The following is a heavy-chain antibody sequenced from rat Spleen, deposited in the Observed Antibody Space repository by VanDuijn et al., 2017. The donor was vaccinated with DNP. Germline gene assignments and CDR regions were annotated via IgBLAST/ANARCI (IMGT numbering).Heavy chain of an antibody. Sequence: EVQLVESGGGLVQPGRSLKLSCTASRFTFSNYGMHWIRQAPTKGLEWVASIRTGGGNTYYRDSVKGRFTISRDNAKNTKYLQMDSLRSEDTATYYCAREGDYGGYSAKFDYWGQGVMVTVSS. D-gene: IGHD1-11*01. CDR3: AREGDYGGYSAKFDY. CDR1: RFTFSNYG. J-gene: IGHJ2*01. CDR2: IRTGGGNT. V-gene: IGHV5S13*01.